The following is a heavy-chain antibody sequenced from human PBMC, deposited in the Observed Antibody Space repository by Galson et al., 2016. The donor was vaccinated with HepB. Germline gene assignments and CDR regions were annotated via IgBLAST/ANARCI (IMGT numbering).Heavy chain of an antibody. CDR1: GFTFSSYS. CDR2: ITLSGATT. J-gene: IGHJ4*02. CDR3: AKPYTSGWLASFDH. V-gene: IGHV3-23*01. D-gene: IGHD6-19*01. Sequence: SLRLSCAASGFTFSSYSMNWVRQAPGKGLEWIASITLSGATTHYADSVKGRFHISRDNSKRTLFLEMNSLRTGDTAIYYCAKPYTSGWLASFDHWGQGTPVTVSS.